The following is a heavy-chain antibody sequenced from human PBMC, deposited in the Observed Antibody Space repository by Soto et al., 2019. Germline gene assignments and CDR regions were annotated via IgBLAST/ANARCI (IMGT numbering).Heavy chain of an antibody. CDR3: ATSPHYYDSSGYYLDY. Sequence: SETLSLTCTVSGGSISSGDYYWSWIRQPPGKGLEWIGYIYYSGSTYYNPSLKSRVTISVDTSKNQFSLKLSSVTAADTAVYYCATSPHYYDSSGYYLDYWGQGTLVTVSS. CDR1: GGSISSGDYY. CDR2: IYYSGST. V-gene: IGHV4-30-4*01. J-gene: IGHJ4*02. D-gene: IGHD3-22*01.